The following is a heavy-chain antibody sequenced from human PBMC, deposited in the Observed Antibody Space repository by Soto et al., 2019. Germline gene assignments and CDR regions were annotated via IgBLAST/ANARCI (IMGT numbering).Heavy chain of an antibody. CDR1: GCSLSRGGYS. J-gene: IGHJ4*02. CDR3: ARRYGGNFDY. Sequence: SETLSLTCALSGCSLSRGGYSWSWIRQPPGKGLEWIGYIYYSGSTNYNPSLKSRVTISVDTSKNQFSLKLTSVTAADTAVYYCARRYGGNFDYWGQGTLVTSPQ. V-gene: IGHV4-61*08. CDR2: IYYSGST. D-gene: IGHD1-26*01.